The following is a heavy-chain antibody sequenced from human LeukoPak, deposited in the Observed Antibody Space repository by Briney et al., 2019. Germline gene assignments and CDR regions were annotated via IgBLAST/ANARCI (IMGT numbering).Heavy chain of an antibody. D-gene: IGHD5-18*01. Sequence: PGGSLRLFCAASGFTFSSYEMNWVRQAPGKGPEWVSYISSSGSTIYYADSVKGRFTISRDNAKNSLYLQMNSLRAEDTAVYYCARDQGYGYHGGAFDIWGQGTMVTVSS. V-gene: IGHV3-48*03. J-gene: IGHJ3*02. CDR2: ISSSGSTI. CDR3: ARDQGYGYHGGAFDI. CDR1: GFTFSSYE.